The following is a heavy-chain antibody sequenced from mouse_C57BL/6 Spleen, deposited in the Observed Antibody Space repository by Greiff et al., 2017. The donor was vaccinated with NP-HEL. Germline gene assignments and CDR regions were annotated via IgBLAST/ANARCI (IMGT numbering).Heavy chain of an antibody. D-gene: IGHD2-2*01. J-gene: IGHJ3*01. Sequence: EVKLMESGGGLVKPGGSLKLSCAASGFTFSSYAMSWVRQTPEKRLEWVATISDGGSYTYYPDNVKGRFTISRDNAKNNLYLQMSHLKSEDTAMYYCARDQGYGYGLFAYWGQGTLVTVSA. CDR2: ISDGGSYT. V-gene: IGHV5-4*01. CDR1: GFTFSSYA. CDR3: ARDQGYGYGLFAY.